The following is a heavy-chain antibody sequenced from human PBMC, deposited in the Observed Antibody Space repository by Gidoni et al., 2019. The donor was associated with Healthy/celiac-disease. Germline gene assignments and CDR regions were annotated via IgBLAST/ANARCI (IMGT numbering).Heavy chain of an antibody. CDR3: AKGALMQGYSLLLNYFDY. V-gene: IGHV3-23*01. Sequence: EVQLLESGGGLVQPGGSLRLFCAASGFTFSSYAMSWVRQAPGKGLEWVSAISGSGGSTYYADSVKGRFTISRDNSKNTLYLQMNSLRAEDTAVYYCAKGALMQGYSLLLNYFDYWGQGTLVTVSS. CDR1: GFTFSSYA. CDR2: ISGSGGST. D-gene: IGHD5-18*01. J-gene: IGHJ4*02.